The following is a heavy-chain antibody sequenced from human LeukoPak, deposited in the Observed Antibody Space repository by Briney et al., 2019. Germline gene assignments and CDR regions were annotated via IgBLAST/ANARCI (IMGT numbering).Heavy chain of an antibody. CDR3: ARGVVATRGKAFDI. V-gene: IGHV1-18*01. Sequence: ASLKISCKASGYTFTSYGISWVRQAPGHGLEWMGWISAYNGNTNYAQKLQGRVTMTTDTSTSTAYMEVRSLRSDDSAVYCCARGVVATRGKAFDIWGQGRNVTVSS. D-gene: IGHD2-15*01. CDR1: GYTFTSYG. J-gene: IGHJ3*02. CDR2: ISAYNGNT.